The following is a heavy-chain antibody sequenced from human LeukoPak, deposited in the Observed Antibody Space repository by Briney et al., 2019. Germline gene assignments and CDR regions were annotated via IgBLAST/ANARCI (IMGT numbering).Heavy chain of an antibody. D-gene: IGHD3-22*01. CDR1: GFAFSSYA. Sequence: TGGSLRLSCAASGFAFSSYAMSWVRQTPGKGLEGVSAISGSGGSTYYADSVKGRFNISRDNSKNTLYLQMNSLRAEDTAVYYCAKGSGYYSPDLDFDYWGQGTLVTVSS. J-gene: IGHJ4*02. CDR3: AKGSGYYSPDLDFDY. CDR2: ISGSGGST. V-gene: IGHV3-23*01.